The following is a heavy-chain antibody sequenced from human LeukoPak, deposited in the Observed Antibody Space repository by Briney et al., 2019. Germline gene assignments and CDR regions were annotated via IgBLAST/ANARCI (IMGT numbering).Heavy chain of an antibody. CDR3: AKVHSRAGIITNFDY. V-gene: IGHV3-23*01. J-gene: IGHJ4*02. CDR2: ISGTGDST. D-gene: IGHD1-14*01. Sequence: PGGSLRLSCATSGFSFSTYAMTWVRQAPGRGLEWVSGISGTGDSTYYADSVKGRFAISRDNSQNTLSLQMNSLRAEDTALYYCAKVHSRAGIITNFDYWGQGTLVTVSS. CDR1: GFSFSTYA.